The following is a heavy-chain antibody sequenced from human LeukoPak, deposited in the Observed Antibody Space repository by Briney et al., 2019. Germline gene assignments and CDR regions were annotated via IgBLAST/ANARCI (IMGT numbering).Heavy chain of an antibody. CDR2: VDPEDGET. CDR1: GYTFTDYY. D-gene: IGHD2-15*01. CDR3: ATLPRYCSGGSCYG. Sequence: ASVKVSCKASGYTFTDYYMHWVQQAPGKGLEWMGLVDPEDGETIYAEKFQGRVTITADTSTDTAYMELSSLRSEDTAVYYCATLPRYCSGGSCYGWGQGTLVTVSS. J-gene: IGHJ4*02. V-gene: IGHV1-69-2*01.